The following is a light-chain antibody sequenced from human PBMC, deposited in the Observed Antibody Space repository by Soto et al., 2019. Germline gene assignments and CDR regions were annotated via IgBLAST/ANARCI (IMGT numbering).Light chain of an antibody. CDR1: QTIAMY. CDR3: QQSFTTPYT. V-gene: IGKV1-39*01. Sequence: DIQMTQSPSSLSASLGDRVTITCRASQTIAMYVNWFQQKPAKAPQPLIYTTSSSQSGVPPRFSGSGSETDFTLTSGRLHPEGSATYYCQQSFTTPYTFGQGTKVEIK. J-gene: IGKJ2*01. CDR2: TTS.